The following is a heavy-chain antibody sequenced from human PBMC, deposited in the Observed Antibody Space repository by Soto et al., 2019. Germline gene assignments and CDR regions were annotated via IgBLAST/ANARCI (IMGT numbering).Heavy chain of an antibody. D-gene: IGHD3-10*01. J-gene: IGHJ3*02. V-gene: IGHV4-31*01. CDR3: ARQAVRGVIYAGPHFGI. CDR2: IYYSGST. CDR1: GGSITSGGYY. Sequence: PSETLSLTCTASGGSITSGGYYWSWIRQHPGKGLEWIGYIYYSGSTYYNPSLKSLVTISVDTSKNQFSLKLSSVTAADTAVYYCARQAVRGVIYAGPHFGIWGQGTMDTVSS.